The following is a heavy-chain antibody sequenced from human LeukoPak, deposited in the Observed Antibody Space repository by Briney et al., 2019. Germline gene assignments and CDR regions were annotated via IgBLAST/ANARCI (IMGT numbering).Heavy chain of an antibody. D-gene: IGHD6-25*01. Sequence: SETLSLTCTVSGGSINGFYWSWIRQPPGKGLEWIGYIYYSGSTNYNPSLRSRVTISVDRSKNQFSLKMNSVTAADTAMYYCAGLHFATAEEFDPWGQGTLVTVSS. CDR1: GGSINGFY. V-gene: IGHV4-59*08. CDR3: AGLHFATAEEFDP. J-gene: IGHJ5*02. CDR2: IYYSGST.